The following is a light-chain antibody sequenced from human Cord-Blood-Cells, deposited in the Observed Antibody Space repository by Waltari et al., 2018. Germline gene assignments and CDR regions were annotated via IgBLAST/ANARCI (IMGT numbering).Light chain of an antibody. Sequence: DIQMTQSPSSVSASVGDRVTITCRASQGISSWLAWYQQKPGKAPKLLIYAASSLQSGVPARFSGRGSGTDFTFTISSHEPEVFATYYCQQSNSFPITFGQGTRLEIK. CDR1: QGISSW. CDR3: QQSNSFPIT. V-gene: IGKV1-12*01. J-gene: IGKJ5*01. CDR2: AAS.